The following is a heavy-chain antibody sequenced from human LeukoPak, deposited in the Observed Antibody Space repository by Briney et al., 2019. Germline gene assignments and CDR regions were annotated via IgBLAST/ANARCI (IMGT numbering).Heavy chain of an antibody. D-gene: IGHD3-3*01. V-gene: IGHV1-69*04. CDR1: GGTFSSYA. J-gene: IGHJ4*02. Sequence: SVKLSCEASGGTFSSYAISWVRQAPGQGLEWVGRIIPIVGIANYAQKFQGRFTITADKSTSTAYMELSSLRSEDTAVYYCASTIFGWEEYRFGRSRESDYWGQGTLVTVSS. CDR2: IIPIVGIA. CDR3: ASTIFGWEEYRFGRSRESDY.